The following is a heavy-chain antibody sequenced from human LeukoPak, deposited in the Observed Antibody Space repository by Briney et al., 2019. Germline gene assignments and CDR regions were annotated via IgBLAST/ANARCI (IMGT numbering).Heavy chain of an antibody. J-gene: IGHJ6*02. CDR1: GFTFSNYD. D-gene: IGHD6-13*01. CDR3: ASPIAAARHYYYYGMDV. V-gene: IGHV3-30*02. CDR2: IRYDGSNK. Sequence: GGSLRLSCAASGFTFSNYDMHWVRQAPGKGLEWVAFIRYDGSNKYYADSVKGRFTISRDNSKNTLYLQMNSLRAEDTAVYYCASPIAAARHYYYYGMDVWGQGTTVTVSS.